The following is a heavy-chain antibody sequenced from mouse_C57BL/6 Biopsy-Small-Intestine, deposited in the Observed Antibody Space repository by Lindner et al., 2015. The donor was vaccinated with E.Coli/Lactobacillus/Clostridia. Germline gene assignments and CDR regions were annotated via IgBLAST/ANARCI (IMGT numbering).Heavy chain of an antibody. Sequence: VQLQESGPELVKPGDSVKMSCKASGYTFTDYYMDWVKQSHGKGLEWIGYIYPNNGATSYNQKFKGKATVTVDKSSSTAYMELHSLTSEDSAVYYCARRTGPYAMDYWGQGTSVTVSS. V-gene: IGHV1-34*02. CDR1: GYTFTDYY. D-gene: IGHD4-1*01. CDR2: IYPNNGAT. J-gene: IGHJ4*01. CDR3: ARRTGPYAMDY.